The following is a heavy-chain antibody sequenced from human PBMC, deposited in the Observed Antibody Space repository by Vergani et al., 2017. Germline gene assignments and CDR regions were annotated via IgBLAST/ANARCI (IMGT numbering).Heavy chain of an antibody. CDR3: ARHVIVVGGSWYFDL. D-gene: IGHD2-15*01. J-gene: IGHJ2*01. CDR2: IYYTGTT. Sequence: QVQLQESGPGLVKPSEPLSLTCTVSGGSISSRNYYWGWIRQPPGKALEWIGTIYYTGTTYYNPSVQRRLTISVDTSKNQVSLKLNSVTAADTALYFCARHVIVVGGSWYFDLWGHGTLVTVSS. V-gene: IGHV4-39*01. CDR1: GGSISSRNYY.